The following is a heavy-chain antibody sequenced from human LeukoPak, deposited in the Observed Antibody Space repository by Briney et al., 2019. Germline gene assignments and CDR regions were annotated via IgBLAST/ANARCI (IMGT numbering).Heavy chain of an antibody. D-gene: IGHD3-22*01. CDR2: IIPIFCTA. V-gene: IGHV1-69*05. J-gene: IGHJ5*02. CDR3: ARGRLQPFAYYDSSGPSFGFDA. Sequence: SVKVSCKASGTTFSSYAITWVRQAPGQGRECMGRIIPIFCTANYAHKFQASVTITRDDSTSTPHTELRSVRSEDTSVYYCARGRLQPFAYYDSSGPSFGFDAWGQGTLVTVSS. CDR1: GTTFSSYA.